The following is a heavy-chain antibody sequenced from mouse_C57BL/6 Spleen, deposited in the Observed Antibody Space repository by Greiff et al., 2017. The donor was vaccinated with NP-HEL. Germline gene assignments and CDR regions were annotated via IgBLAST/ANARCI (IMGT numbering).Heavy chain of an antibody. V-gene: IGHV5-6*01. CDR3: ARQGYDGSNYFDD. D-gene: IGHD2-3*01. CDR2: ISSGGSYT. CDR1: GFTFSSYG. J-gene: IGHJ2*01. Sequence: EVNVVESGGDLVKPGGSLKLSCAASGFTFSSYGMSWVRQTPDKRLEWVATISSGGSYTYYPDSVKGRFTISRDNAENTLYLQMSRLKSEDTAMYYCARQGYDGSNYFDDWGQGTTLTVSS.